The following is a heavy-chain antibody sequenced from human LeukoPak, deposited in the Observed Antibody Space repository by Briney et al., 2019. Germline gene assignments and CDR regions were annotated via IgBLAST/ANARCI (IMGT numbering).Heavy chain of an antibody. CDR3: ARDHSGYDSPDY. D-gene: IGHD5-12*01. CDR2: ISYDGSNK. CDR1: GFTFSSYA. Sequence: SGGSLRLSCAASGFTFSSYAMHWVRQAPGKGLEWVAVISYDGSNKYYADSVKGRFTISRDNSKHTLYLQMNSLRAEDTAVYYCARDHSGYDSPDYWGQGTLVTVSS. V-gene: IGHV3-30-3*01. J-gene: IGHJ4*02.